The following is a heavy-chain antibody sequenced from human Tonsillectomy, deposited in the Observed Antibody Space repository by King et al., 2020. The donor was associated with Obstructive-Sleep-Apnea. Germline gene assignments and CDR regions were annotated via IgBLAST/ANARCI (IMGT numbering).Heavy chain of an antibody. V-gene: IGHV4-59*08. J-gene: IGHJ4*02. CDR3: ARWNEGFDY. CDR1: GGSITNYY. CDR2: IYYSGIT. D-gene: IGHD1-1*01. Sequence: QLQESGPGLVRPSETLSLTCTVPGGSITNYYWGWSRQPPGKGLEWIGYIYYSGITDYNPALRGRVTISVDTFKNQPSLRVTSVTAADTAEYFCARWNEGFDYWGQGTLVTVSS.